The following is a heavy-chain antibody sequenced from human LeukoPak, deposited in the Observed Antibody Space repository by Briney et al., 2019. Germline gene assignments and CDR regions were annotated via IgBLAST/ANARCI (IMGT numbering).Heavy chain of an antibody. CDR1: GFTFRTTG. D-gene: IGHD3-9*01. CDR3: VRDKDWYFES. V-gene: IGHV3-33*01. CDR2: DGSNT. J-gene: IGHJ4*02. Sequence: GTSLRLSCVASGFTFRTTGMHWVRQAPGKGLEWVAIDGSNTYYRDSVKCRFTISRDNSKNTLYLQMNSLSGEDTAVYYCVRDKDWYFESWGQGTLVTVSS.